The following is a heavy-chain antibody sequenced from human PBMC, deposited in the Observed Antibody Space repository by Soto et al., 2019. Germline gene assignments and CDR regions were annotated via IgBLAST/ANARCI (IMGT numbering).Heavy chain of an antibody. CDR2: IFYSGST. CDR3: ARHLTYCSAGSCYSDFPYYGMDV. CDR1: GGSISSYH. D-gene: IGHD2-15*01. Sequence: SETLSLTCTVSGGSISSYHWSWIRQPPGKGLEWIGSIFYSGSTYYNPSLKSRVTISVDTSKNQFSLKPSSVTAADTAVYYCARHLTYCSAGSCYSDFPYYGMDVWGQGTTVTVSS. J-gene: IGHJ6*02. V-gene: IGHV4-39*01.